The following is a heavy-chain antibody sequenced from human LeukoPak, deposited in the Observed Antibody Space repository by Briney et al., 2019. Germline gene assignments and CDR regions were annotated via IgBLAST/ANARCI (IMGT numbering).Heavy chain of an antibody. D-gene: IGHD3-22*01. CDR1: GGSISSSSYY. CDR3: ASSNDDYYDSSGYAFDI. V-gene: IGHV4-39*07. Sequence: PSETLSLTCTVSGGSISSSSYYWGWIRQPPGKGLEWIGSIYYSGSTYYNPSLKSRVTISVDTSKNQFSLQLNSVTPEDTAVYYCASSNDDYYDSSGYAFDIWGQGTMVTVSS. J-gene: IGHJ3*02. CDR2: IYYSGST.